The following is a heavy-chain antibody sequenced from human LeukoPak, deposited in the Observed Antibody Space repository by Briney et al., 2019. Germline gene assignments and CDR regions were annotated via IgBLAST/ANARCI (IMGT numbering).Heavy chain of an antibody. D-gene: IGHD6-13*01. CDR2: IYDSGST. V-gene: IGHV4-39*07. J-gene: IGHJ4*02. Sequence: SETLSLTCTVSGGSIRSSYYYWGWIRQPPGKGLEWIGSIYDSGSTNYNPSLKSRVTISVDTSKNQFSLKLSSVTAADTAVYYCARARYSSSWACDYWGQGTLVTVSS. CDR3: ARARYSSSWACDY. CDR1: GGSIRSSYYY.